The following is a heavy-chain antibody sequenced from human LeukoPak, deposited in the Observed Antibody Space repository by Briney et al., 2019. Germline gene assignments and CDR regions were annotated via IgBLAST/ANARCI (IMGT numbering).Heavy chain of an antibody. Sequence: GGSLRLSCTASGFTFSSYGVHWVRQAPGKGLVWVAVIWNDGSNKYYADSVKGRFTISRDNSKNTLYLQMNSLRAEDTAVYYCAGAEYQLPYYFDYWGQGTLVTVSS. CDR1: GFTFSSYG. CDR2: IWNDGSNK. D-gene: IGHD2-2*01. CDR3: AGAEYQLPYYFDY. J-gene: IGHJ4*02. V-gene: IGHV3-33*01.